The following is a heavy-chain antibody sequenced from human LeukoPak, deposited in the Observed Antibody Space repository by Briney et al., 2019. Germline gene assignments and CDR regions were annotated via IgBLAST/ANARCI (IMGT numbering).Heavy chain of an antibody. CDR1: GFTFSSYA. Sequence: GGSLRLSCAASGFTFSSYAMHWVRQAPGKGLEWVAVISYDGSNKYYADSVKGRFTISRDNSKNTLYPQMNSLRAEDTAVYYCAKELYLGYYGSGSYFNFDYWGQGTLVTVSS. CDR2: ISYDGSNK. CDR3: AKELYLGYYGSGSYFNFDY. J-gene: IGHJ4*02. V-gene: IGHV3-30-3*01. D-gene: IGHD3-10*01.